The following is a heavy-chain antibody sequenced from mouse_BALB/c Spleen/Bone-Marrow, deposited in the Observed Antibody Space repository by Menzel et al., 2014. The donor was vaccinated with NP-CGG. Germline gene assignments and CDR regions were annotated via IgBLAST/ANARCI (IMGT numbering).Heavy chain of an antibody. CDR1: GFTFSSFG. CDR2: ISSGSSTI. CDR3: ARGKYGYDY. Sequence: EVKVVESGGGLVEPGGSRKLSCAASGFTFSSFGVHWVRQAPEKGLEWVAYISSGSSTIYYADTVKGRFTISRDNPKNTLCLQMTSLRSEDTAMYYCARGKYGYDYWGQGTTLTVSS. D-gene: IGHD2-10*02. V-gene: IGHV5-17*02. J-gene: IGHJ2*01.